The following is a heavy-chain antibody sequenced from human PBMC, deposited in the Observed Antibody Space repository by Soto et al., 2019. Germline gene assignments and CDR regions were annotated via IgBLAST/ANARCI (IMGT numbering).Heavy chain of an antibody. CDR3: ARDRLYDILNGHLEQSYAFDI. CDR2: ISYDGSNK. Sequence: GGSLRLSCAASGFTFSSYAMHWVRQAPGKGLEWVAVISYDGSNKYYADSVKGRFTISRDNSKNTLYLQMNSLRAEDTAVYYCARDRLYDILNGHLEQSYAFDIWGQGTMVTVSS. V-gene: IGHV3-30-3*01. D-gene: IGHD3-9*01. CDR1: GFTFSSYA. J-gene: IGHJ3*02.